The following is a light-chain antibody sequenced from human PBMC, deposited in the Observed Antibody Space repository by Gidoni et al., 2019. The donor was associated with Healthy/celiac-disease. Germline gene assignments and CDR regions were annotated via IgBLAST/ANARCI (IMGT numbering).Light chain of an antibody. CDR1: QSISNW. Sequence: DIQMTQSPSTLSASVGDRVTITCRSSQSISNWLACYQQKPGKTPKLLIYDASSLESGVPSRFSGSGSGTEFTLTISSLQPDDFATYYCQQYNSYSHTFGQGTKLEIK. CDR2: DAS. CDR3: QQYNSYSHT. V-gene: IGKV1-5*01. J-gene: IGKJ2*01.